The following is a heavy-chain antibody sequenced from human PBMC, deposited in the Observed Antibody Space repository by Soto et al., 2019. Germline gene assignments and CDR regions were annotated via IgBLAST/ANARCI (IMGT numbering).Heavy chain of an antibody. CDR3: GKGGGSCCFDN. V-gene: IGHV3-23*01. CDR2: ISGSGGNST. D-gene: IGHD2-15*01. J-gene: IGHJ4*02. CDR1: GFTFSTYA. Sequence: EVQLLESGGGLVQPGGSLRLSCAASGFTFSTYAMRWVRQAPGKGLEWVSAISGSGGNSTFYGDSVKGRFTISRDNSKNLLYLQMNSLGAEETAVYYCGKGGGSCCFDNCGQGTLVTVSS.